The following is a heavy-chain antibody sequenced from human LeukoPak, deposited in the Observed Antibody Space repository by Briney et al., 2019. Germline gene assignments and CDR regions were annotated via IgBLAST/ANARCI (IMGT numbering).Heavy chain of an antibody. CDR1: GFTFSTYW. CDR3: ARGHRTGIVGARDAFDI. J-gene: IGHJ3*02. V-gene: IGHV3-7*01. CDR2: IIPDGSEK. D-gene: IGHD1-26*01. Sequence: GGSLRLSCTASGFTFSTYWMSWVRQTPGKGLEWVANIIPDGSEKNYVDSVKGRFTISRDNAKNSLYLQMNSLRVEDTAVYYCARGHRTGIVGARDAFDIWGQGTMVTVSS.